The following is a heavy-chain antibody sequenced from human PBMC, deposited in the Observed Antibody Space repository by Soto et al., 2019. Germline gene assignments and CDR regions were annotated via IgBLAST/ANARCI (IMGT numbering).Heavy chain of an antibody. J-gene: IGHJ4*02. CDR3: ARRLSSDYFDY. D-gene: IGHD1-26*01. Sequence: SGPTLVNPTQTLTLTCSFSGFSLSTTGVGVGWIRQPPGKALEWLVVIYWDDDKLYSPSLKSRLTITKDTSKNQVVLTMTNMDPVDTATYYCARRLSSDYFDYWGQGTLVTVSS. CDR2: IYWDDDK. V-gene: IGHV2-5*02. CDR1: GFSLSTTGVG.